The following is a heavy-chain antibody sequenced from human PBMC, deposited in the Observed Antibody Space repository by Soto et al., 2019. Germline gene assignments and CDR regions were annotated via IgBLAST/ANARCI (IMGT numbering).Heavy chain of an antibody. J-gene: IGHJ6*03. V-gene: IGHV4-31*03. Sequence: PSETLSLTCSVSGDSIISGGYYWTWLRQYPGKGLEYIGYIYYSGSTYYNPSLESRVTISLDASKTQFSLRLSSVTAADTAVYYCSRGRGFWG. CDR1: GDSIISGGYY. CDR2: IYYSGST. CDR3: SRGRGF.